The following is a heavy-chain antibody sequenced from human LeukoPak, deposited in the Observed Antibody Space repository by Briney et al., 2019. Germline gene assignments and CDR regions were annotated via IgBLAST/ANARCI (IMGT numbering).Heavy chain of an antibody. CDR2: ISSSSSYI. J-gene: IGHJ4*02. CDR1: GFTFSSYS. CDR3: AREGNYYDSSGYYYDLLSLSHDY. Sequence: GGSLRLSCAASGFTFSSYSMNWVRQAPGKGLEWVSSISSSSSYIYYADSVKGRFTISRDNAKNSLYLRMNSLRAEGTAVYYCAREGNYYDSSGYYYDLLSLSHDYWGQGTLVTVSS. V-gene: IGHV3-21*01. D-gene: IGHD3-22*01.